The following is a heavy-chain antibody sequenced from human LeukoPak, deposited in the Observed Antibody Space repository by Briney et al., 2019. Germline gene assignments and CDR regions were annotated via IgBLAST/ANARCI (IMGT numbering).Heavy chain of an antibody. V-gene: IGHV3-9*01. J-gene: IGHJ6*02. CDR1: GFTFDDYA. D-gene: IGHD3-10*01. Sequence: GGSLRLSCAASGFTFDDYAMHWVRQAPGKGLEWVSGISWNSGSIGYADSVKGRFTISRDNAKNSLYLQMNSLRAEDTALYYCAKDLYGSGTHYYGMDVWGQGTTVTVSS. CDR3: AKDLYGSGTHYYGMDV. CDR2: ISWNSGSI.